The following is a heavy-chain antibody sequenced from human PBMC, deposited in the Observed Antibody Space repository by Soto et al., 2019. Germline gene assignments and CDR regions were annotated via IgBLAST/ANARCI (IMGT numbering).Heavy chain of an antibody. CDR3: ARGLEVIAATPQWDY. CDR2: IYHSGST. CDR1: GGSISSGGFS. Sequence: QLQLQESGSGLVKPSQTLSLTCAVSGGSISSGGFSWNWIRQPPGKGPEWIGYIYHSGSTYNSPSLKSRVTISVDRSKNQFSLKLSSVTAADTAVYYCARGLEVIAATPQWDYWGQGTLVTVSS. D-gene: IGHD2-15*01. V-gene: IGHV4-30-2*01. J-gene: IGHJ4*02.